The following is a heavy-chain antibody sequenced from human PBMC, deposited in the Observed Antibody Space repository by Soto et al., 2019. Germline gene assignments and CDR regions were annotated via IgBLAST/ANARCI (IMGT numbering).Heavy chain of an antibody. Sequence: EASVKVSCKTSGYTFTSYYMHWVRQAPGQGLEWMGVINPSGGRTSYTQKFQGRVTMTRDTSTSTVYMELSSLRSEDTAVYYCARGGQTGSSWFSWGQGTLVTVSS. CDR2: INPSGGRT. V-gene: IGHV1-46*03. CDR3: ARGGQTGSSWFS. J-gene: IGHJ4*02. CDR1: GYTFTSYY. D-gene: IGHD6-13*01.